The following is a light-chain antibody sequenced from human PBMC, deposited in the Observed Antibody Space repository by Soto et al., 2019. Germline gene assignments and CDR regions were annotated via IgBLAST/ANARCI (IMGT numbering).Light chain of an antibody. J-gene: IGLJ2*01. V-gene: IGLV1-44*01. CDR1: TSNVGTYT. CDR2: RNY. CDR3: AAWDDSLDGPV. Sequence: QAVVTQPPSASGTPGQRVTISCSGSTSNVGTYTVDWYQQVPGAAPKLLIFRNYQRPSGVPDRFSGSKSGTSASLAISGLQSEDEADYYCAAWDDSLDGPVFGGGTKLTVL.